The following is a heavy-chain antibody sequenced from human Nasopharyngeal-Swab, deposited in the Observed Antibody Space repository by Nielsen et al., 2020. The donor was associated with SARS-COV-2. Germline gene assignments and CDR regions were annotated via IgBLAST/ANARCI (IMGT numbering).Heavy chain of an antibody. V-gene: IGHV3-30-3*01. CDR3: VKHQGSSSDQ. CDR1: GFTFSSYA. CDR2: ISYDGSNK. Sequence: GESLKISCAASGFTFSSYAMHWVRQAQGKGLEWVAVISYDGSNKYYADSVTGRFTISRDDTRNSLYLQMSSLRAEDTAVYYCVKHQGSSSDQWGQGTLVTVSS. J-gene: IGHJ4*02.